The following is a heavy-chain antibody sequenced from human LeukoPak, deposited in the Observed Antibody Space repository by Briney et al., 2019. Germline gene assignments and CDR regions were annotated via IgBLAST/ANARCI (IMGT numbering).Heavy chain of an antibody. V-gene: IGHV1-18*01. CDR2: ISAYNGNT. Sequence: ASVKVSCKASGYTFTSYGISWVRQAPGQGLEWMGWISAYNGNTNYAQKLQGRVTMTTDTSTSTASMELRSLRSDDTAVYYCATSRHMGPSDYWGQGTLVTVSS. CDR3: ATSRHMGPSDY. J-gene: IGHJ4*02. CDR1: GYTFTSYG. D-gene: IGHD1-26*01.